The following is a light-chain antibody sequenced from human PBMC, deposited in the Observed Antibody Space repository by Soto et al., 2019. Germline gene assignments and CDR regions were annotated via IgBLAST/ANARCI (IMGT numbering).Light chain of an antibody. CDR2: DAS. J-gene: IGKJ2*03. V-gene: IGKV3-11*01. Sequence: EIVLTQSPATLSLSPGERATLSCRASQSVDNYLAWYQQTLGQAPRLLIYDASNRAAGIPARFSGSGFGTDFTLTISSLEPEDFAVYYCQQRSNWPPQYSFGQGTKLAIK. CDR1: QSVDNY. CDR3: QQRSNWPPQYS.